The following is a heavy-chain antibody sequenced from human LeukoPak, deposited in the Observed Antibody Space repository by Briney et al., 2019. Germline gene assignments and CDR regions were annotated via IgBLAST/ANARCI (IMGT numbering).Heavy chain of an antibody. J-gene: IGHJ4*02. Sequence: PGGSLRLSCAASGFTFSTYAMNWVRQAPGKGLEWVSATSATGDTTSYAGSVKGRFIISRDNSKNPLYLQMSSLRAEDTAVYYCAKDREIYSGSYYYFDYWGQGTLVTVSS. V-gene: IGHV3-23*01. CDR3: AKDREIYSGSYYYFDY. CDR2: TSATGDTT. D-gene: IGHD1-26*01. CDR1: GFTFSTYA.